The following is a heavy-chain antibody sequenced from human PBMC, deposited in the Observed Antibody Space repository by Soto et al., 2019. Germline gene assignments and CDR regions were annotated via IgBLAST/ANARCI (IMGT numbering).Heavy chain of an antibody. J-gene: IGHJ4*02. CDR3: ALLTHDYGDCSTCFHY. CDR2: ISAYNGNT. D-gene: IGHD4-17*01. CDR1: GYTFTSYV. V-gene: IGHV1-18*01. Sequence: ASVKGSCKAAGYTFTSYVISWRRQDTGQGLEWMGWISAYNGNTNYAQKLQGRVTMTTDTSTSTVYMELSSLRSEDTAVYYCALLTHDYGDCSTCFHYWGPGTLVTVPQ.